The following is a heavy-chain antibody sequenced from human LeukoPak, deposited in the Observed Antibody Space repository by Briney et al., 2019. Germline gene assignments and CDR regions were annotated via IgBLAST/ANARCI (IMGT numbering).Heavy chain of an antibody. Sequence: ASVKVSCKASGYTFTDYYMHWVQQAPGKGLEWMGRVDPEDGETIYAEKFQGRVTITADTSTDTAYMELSSLRSEDTAVYYCATDPESRDPHFDYWGQGTLVTVSS. CDR3: ATDPESRDPHFDY. J-gene: IGHJ4*02. CDR2: VDPEDGET. V-gene: IGHV1-69-2*01. CDR1: GYTFTDYY. D-gene: IGHD1-14*01.